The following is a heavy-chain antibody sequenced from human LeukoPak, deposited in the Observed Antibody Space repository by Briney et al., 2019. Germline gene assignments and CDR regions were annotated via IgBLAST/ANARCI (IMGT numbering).Heavy chain of an antibody. CDR1: GFTFSSYW. D-gene: IGHD6-13*01. J-gene: IGHJ4*02. Sequence: PGGSLRLSCAASGFTFSSYWMHWVRQAPGKGLVWVSRINSDGSSASYADSVKGRFTISRDNAKNTLYLQMNSLRAEDTAVYYCARAPHYSSSWYDYWGQGTLVAVSS. CDR2: INSDGSSA. V-gene: IGHV3-74*01. CDR3: ARAPHYSSSWYDY.